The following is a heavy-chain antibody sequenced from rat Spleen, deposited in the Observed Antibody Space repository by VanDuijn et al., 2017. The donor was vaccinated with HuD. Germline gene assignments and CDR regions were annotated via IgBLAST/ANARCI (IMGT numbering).Heavy chain of an antibody. J-gene: IGHJ2*01. Sequence: EVQLVESGGGLVQPGRSLKLSCVASGFKFNNYWMTWIRQAPGKGLEWVATITHADDNTYYPDSVKGRFTIFRENAKSSLYLQMDSLRSEDTATYYCARASWDDFDYWGQGVMVTVSS. V-gene: IGHV5-31*01. CDR3: ARASWDDFDY. CDR2: ITHADDNT. CDR1: GFKFNNYW. D-gene: IGHD1-12*01.